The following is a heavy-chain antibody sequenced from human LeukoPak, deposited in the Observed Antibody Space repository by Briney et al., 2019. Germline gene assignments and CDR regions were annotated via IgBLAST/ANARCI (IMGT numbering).Heavy chain of an antibody. Sequence: PSQTLSLTCTVSGGSISSGAYYWSWIRQLPGKGLEWIGYIYYSGSTYYNPSLKSRVTISVDTSKNQFSLKLSSVTAADTAVYYCARLLYYYDSNGYYPPLYFDSWGQGILVTVSS. D-gene: IGHD3-22*01. J-gene: IGHJ4*02. V-gene: IGHV4-31*03. CDR3: ARLLYYYDSNGYYPPLYFDS. CDR2: IYYSGST. CDR1: GGSISSGAYY.